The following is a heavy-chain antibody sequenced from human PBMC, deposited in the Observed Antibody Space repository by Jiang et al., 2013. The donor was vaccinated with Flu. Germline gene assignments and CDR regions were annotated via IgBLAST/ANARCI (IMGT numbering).Heavy chain of an antibody. D-gene: IGHD6-6*01. CDR3: ARDADRIAARFSYYYYGMDV. V-gene: IGHV7-4-1*02. Sequence: QAPGQGLEWMGWINTNTGNPTYAQGFTGRFVFSLDTSVSTAYLQISSLKAEDTAVYYCARDADRIAARFSYYYYGMDVWGQGTTVTVSS. J-gene: IGHJ6*02. CDR2: INTNTGNP.